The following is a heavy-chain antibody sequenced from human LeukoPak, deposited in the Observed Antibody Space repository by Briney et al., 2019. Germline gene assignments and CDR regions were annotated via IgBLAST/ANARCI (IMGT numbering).Heavy chain of an antibody. V-gene: IGHV4-59*01. Sequence: PSETLSLTCAVSGGSISSYYWSWIRQPPGKGLELIGYISYSGSTDYNPSLKSRVTISLDTSKNQFSLRLSSVTAADTAVYYCARETRLHSGSYSNDAFDIWGQRTMVTVSS. D-gene: IGHD1-26*01. CDR1: GGSISSYY. J-gene: IGHJ3*02. CDR3: ARETRLHSGSYSNDAFDI. CDR2: ISYSGST.